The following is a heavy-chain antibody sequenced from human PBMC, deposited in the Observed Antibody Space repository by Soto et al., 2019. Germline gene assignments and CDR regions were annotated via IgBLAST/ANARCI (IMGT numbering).Heavy chain of an antibody. CDR1: GYSFISYW. CDR3: ARLVSTGTTSPPPDYYFYYGMDV. V-gene: IGHV5-10-1*01. CDR2: IDPSDSYT. J-gene: IGHJ6*02. D-gene: IGHD1-7*01. Sequence: GESMKISRKGSGYSFISYWISWVRQMPGKGLAWMGRIDPSDSYTNYSPSFQVHVTISADKSISTAYLQWSSLKASDTAMYYCARLVSTGTTSPPPDYYFYYGMDVWGQGTTVTVPS.